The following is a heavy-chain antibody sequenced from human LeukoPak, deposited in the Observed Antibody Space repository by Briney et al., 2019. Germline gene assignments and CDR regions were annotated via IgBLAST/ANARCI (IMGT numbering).Heavy chain of an antibody. J-gene: IGHJ4*02. D-gene: IGHD2-2*01. CDR1: GFTFSSYA. CDR3: AKVALLGYCSSASCPLDY. Sequence: GGSLRLSCAASGFTFSSYAMTWVPQAPGKGLEWFSGISASGGITYYADSVKGRLTVSRDNSKNTLYLQMNSLRAEDTAVYSCAKVALLGYCSSASCPLDYWGQGTLVTVSS. V-gene: IGHV3-23*01. CDR2: ISASGGIT.